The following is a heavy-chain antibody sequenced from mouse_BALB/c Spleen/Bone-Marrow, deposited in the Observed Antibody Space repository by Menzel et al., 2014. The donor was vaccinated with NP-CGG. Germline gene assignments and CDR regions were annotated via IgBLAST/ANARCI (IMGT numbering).Heavy chain of an antibody. CDR1: GFTFSTYA. CDR2: ISSSGSYT. J-gene: IGHJ1*01. D-gene: IGHD2-4*01. CDR3: SRLRMITTYFDV. Sequence: EVQRVESGGGLAKPGGSLQLSCAASGFTFSTYAMSWVRQTPEKGLEWVATISSSGSYTYYPDSVKGRFTISRDNAKNTLYLQMSSLRSEDTAMFYCSRLRMITTYFDVWGAGTTVTVSS. V-gene: IGHV5-9-3*01.